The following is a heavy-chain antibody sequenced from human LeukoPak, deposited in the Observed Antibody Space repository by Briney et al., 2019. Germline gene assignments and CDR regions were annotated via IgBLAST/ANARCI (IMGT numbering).Heavy chain of an antibody. V-gene: IGHV3-11*06. CDR1: GFIFGDYY. CDR2: ISGSSTDT. D-gene: IGHD6-19*01. Sequence: GGSLRLSCAASGFIFGDYYMSWIRQAPGKGLEWVSCISGSSTDTNYADSVKGRFTVSRDNAKHSLYLQMNSLRAEDTAVYYCASHSGWYHFDYWGQGTLVTVSS. CDR3: ASHSGWYHFDY. J-gene: IGHJ4*02.